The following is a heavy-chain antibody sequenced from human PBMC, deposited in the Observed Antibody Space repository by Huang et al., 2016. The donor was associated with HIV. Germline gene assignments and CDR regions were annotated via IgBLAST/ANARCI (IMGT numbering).Heavy chain of an antibody. J-gene: IGHJ3*02. D-gene: IGHD3-16*01. Sequence: QVQLAESGGGVVQPGRSLRLSCSASGFTFSSYAMHWVRQAPGRGVQCVAIRSYDGSNKYYASSGKGLCTISRDKSKNTVHLQMNSLRVDDTAVYYCAKGRRRWGDDAFDIWGQGTMVTVSS. CDR1: GFTFSSYA. CDR2: RSYDGSNK. V-gene: IGHV3-30-3*01. CDR3: AKGRRRWGDDAFDI.